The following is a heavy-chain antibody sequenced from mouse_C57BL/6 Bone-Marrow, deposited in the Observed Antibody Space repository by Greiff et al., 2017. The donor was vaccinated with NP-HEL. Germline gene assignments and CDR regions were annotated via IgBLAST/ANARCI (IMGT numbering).Heavy chain of an antibody. J-gene: IGHJ1*03. V-gene: IGHV5-4*01. CDR2: ISDGGSYT. CDR3: AREGRDYGNYEWYFDV. Sequence: EVQLVESGGGLVKPGGSLKLSCAASGFTFSSYAMSWVRQTPEKRLEWVATISDGGSYTYYPDNVKGRFTISRDNAKNNLYLQMSHLKSEDTAMYYWAREGRDYGNYEWYFDVWGTGTTVTVSS. CDR1: GFTFSSYA. D-gene: IGHD2-1*01.